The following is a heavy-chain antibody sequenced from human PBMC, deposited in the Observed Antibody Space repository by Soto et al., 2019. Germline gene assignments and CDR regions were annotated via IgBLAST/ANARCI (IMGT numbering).Heavy chain of an antibody. CDR1: GGAIISYY. CDR2: IYYSGST. V-gene: IGHV4-59*01. Sequence: SETLSLTCTVSGGAIISYYCICIRQAPGKGLEWIGYIYYSGSTNYNPSLKSRVTISVDTSKNQFSLKLTSVTAADTAVYYCARGDTYFDYWGQGTLVTVSS. CDR3: ARGDTYFDY. D-gene: IGHD5-18*01. J-gene: IGHJ4*02.